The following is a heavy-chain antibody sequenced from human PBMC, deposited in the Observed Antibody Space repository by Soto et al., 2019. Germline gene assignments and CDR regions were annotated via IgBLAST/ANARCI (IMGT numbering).Heavy chain of an antibody. J-gene: IGHJ3*02. CDR3: ARDPRSGYDSSRYYYTGAFDI. D-gene: IGHD3-22*01. Sequence: SETLSLTCTVSGGSISSGGYYWSWIRQHPGKGLEWIGYIYYSGSTYYNPSLKSRVTISVDTSKNQFSLKLSSVTAADTAVYYCARDPRSGYDSSRYYYTGAFDIWGQGTMVTVSS. CDR1: GGSISSGGYY. CDR2: IYYSGST. V-gene: IGHV4-31*03.